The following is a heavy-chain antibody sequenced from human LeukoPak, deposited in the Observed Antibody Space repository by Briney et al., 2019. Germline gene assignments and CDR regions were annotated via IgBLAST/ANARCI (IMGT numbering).Heavy chain of an antibody. J-gene: IGHJ3*02. CDR2: IYSGGST. V-gene: IGHV3-66*01. Sequence: PGGSLRLSCAASGFTVSSNYMSWVRQAPGKGLEWVSVIYSGGSTYYADSVKGRFTISRDNSKNTLYLQMNSLRAEDTAVYYCARGPTPDAFDIWGQGTMVTVSS. CDR3: ARGPTPDAFDI. CDR1: GFTVSSNY.